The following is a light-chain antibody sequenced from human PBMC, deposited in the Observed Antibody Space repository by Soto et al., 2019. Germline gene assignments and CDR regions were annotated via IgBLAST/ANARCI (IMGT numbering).Light chain of an antibody. CDR2: DAS. Sequence: AIQLTQSPSSLPVSVGDRVTITCRASQGISSALAWYQQKPGKAPKLLIYDASSLESGVPSRFSGSGSGTDFTLTISSLQPDDFAAYYCQQYNSYSGAFGQGTKVDIK. V-gene: IGKV1-13*02. CDR3: QQYNSYSGA. J-gene: IGKJ1*01. CDR1: QGISSA.